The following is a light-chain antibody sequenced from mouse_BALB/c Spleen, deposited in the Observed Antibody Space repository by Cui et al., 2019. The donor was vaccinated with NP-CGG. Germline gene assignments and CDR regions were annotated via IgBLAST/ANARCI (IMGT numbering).Light chain of an antibody. Sequence: VVTHESALTTSPGETVTLTCRSSTGAVTTSNYANWVQEKPDHLFTGLIGGTNNRAPGVPARFSGSLIGDKAALTITGAQTEDETIYFCALWYSNHWVFGGGTKLTVL. J-gene: IGLJ1*01. V-gene: IGLV1*01. CDR1: TGAVTTSNY. CDR3: ALWYSNHWV. CDR2: GTN.